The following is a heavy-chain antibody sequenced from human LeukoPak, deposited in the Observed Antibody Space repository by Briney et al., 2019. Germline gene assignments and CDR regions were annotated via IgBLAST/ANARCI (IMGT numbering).Heavy chain of an antibody. CDR2: TRNEANIYTT. D-gene: IGHD1-26*01. CDR1: GFIFSDHY. CDR3: ASPVGATTVRAFDI. J-gene: IGHJ3*02. Sequence: GGSLRLSCAASGFIFSDHYMDWVRQAPGKGLEWVGRTRNEANIYTTEYAASVKGRFTISRDDSKNSLYLQMNSLKTEDTAVYYCASPVGATTVRAFDIWGQGTMVTVSS. V-gene: IGHV3-72*01.